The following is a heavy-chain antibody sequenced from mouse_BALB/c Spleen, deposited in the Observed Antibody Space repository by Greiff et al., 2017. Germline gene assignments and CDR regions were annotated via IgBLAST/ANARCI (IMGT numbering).Heavy chain of an antibody. V-gene: IGHV1S81*02. D-gene: IGHD2-14*01. CDR3: ARSDYRYVYAMDY. CDR1: GYTFTSYW. J-gene: IGHJ4*01. CDR2: INPSNGRT. Sequence: VQLQQPGAELVKPGASVKLSCKASGYTFTSYWMHWVKQRPGQGLEWIGEINPSNGRTNYNEKFKSKATLTVDKSSSTAYMQLSSLTSEDSAVYYCARSDYRYVYAMDYWGQGTSVTVSS.